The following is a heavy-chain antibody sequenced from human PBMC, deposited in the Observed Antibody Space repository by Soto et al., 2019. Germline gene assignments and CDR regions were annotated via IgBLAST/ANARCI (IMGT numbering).Heavy chain of an antibody. CDR3: ARDLAVGNYYYYGMDV. D-gene: IGHD1-26*01. V-gene: IGHV1-18*01. J-gene: IGHJ6*02. CDR2: ISAYNGNT. Sequence: ASVKVSCKASGYTFTSYGISWVRQAPGQGLEWMGWISAYNGNTNYAQKLQGRVTMTTDTSTSTAYMELRSLRSDDTAVYYFARDLAVGNYYYYGMDVWGQGTTVTVSS. CDR1: GYTFTSYG.